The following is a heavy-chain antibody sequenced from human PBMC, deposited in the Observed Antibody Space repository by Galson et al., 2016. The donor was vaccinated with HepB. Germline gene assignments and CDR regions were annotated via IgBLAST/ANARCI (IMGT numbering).Heavy chain of an antibody. D-gene: IGHD3-10*01. CDR1: GYSFHRYW. J-gene: IGHJ3*02. CDR2: IYPGDSDA. CDR3: ARTFSTHWGGDVVEI. V-gene: IGHV5-51*01. Sequence: QSGAEVKKPGESLKISCQASGYSFHRYWIGWVRQMPGKGLEWMGIIYPGDSDAKYSPSVQGRVTISADKSIFTDYLHWSSLRASDTAIYYCARTFSTHWGGDVVEIWGQGTVVTVSS.